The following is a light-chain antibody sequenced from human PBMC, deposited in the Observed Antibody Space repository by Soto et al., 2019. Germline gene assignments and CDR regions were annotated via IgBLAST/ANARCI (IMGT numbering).Light chain of an antibody. CDR3: QQSYSSPWT. CDR2: GAS. J-gene: IGKJ1*01. Sequence: DILMTQSPSSLSASLGDRLTITCRASQSISTFLNWYQLKPGRAPKLLIYGASSLQSGVPSRFSGSGSGTDFSLTISSLQPEDFATYSCQQSYSSPWTFGQGTKVEIK. CDR1: QSISTF. V-gene: IGKV1-39*01.